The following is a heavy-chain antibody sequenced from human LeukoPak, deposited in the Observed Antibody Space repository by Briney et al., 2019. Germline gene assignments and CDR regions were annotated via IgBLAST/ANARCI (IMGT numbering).Heavy chain of an antibody. CDR3: AGATLISYAPRDFFDY. J-gene: IGHJ4*02. Sequence: GASVKVSCKASGYTFTSYDINWVRQATGQGLEWMGWMNPNSGNTGYAQKFQGRVTITADKSTSTAYMELSSLRSEDTAVYYCAGATLISYAPRDFFDYWGQGTLVTVSS. D-gene: IGHD2-2*01. V-gene: IGHV1-8*01. CDR2: MNPNSGNT. CDR1: GYTFTSYD.